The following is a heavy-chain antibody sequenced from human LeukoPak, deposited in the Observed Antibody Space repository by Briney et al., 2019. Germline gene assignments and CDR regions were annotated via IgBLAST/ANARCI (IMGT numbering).Heavy chain of an antibody. CDR3: TRDFCSSTSCYRGY. J-gene: IGHJ4*02. CDR2: IRSKAYGGTT. V-gene: IGHV3-49*04. D-gene: IGHD2-2*01. CDR1: GFTFGDYA. Sequence: GGSLRLSCTASGFTFGDYAMSWVRQAPGKGLEWVGFIRSKAYGGTTEYAASVKGRFTISRDDSKSIAYLRMNSLKTEDTAVYYCTRDFCSSTSCYRGYWGQGTLVTVSS.